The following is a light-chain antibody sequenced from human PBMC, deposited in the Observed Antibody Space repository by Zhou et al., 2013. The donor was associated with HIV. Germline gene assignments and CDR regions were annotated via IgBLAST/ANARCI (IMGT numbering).Light chain of an antibody. J-gene: IGKJ3*01. Sequence: DVQLTQSPSFLSAYLGDRVTLTCRASQNIGSSIAWYQQKPGKAPKVLIYSTSTVQGGVPPRFSGSGSGTDFTLTINSLQPEDFATYYCQQANSFPRTFGPGTKVDIK. CDR2: STS. CDR3: QQANSFPRT. CDR1: QNIGSS. V-gene: IGKV1-12*01.